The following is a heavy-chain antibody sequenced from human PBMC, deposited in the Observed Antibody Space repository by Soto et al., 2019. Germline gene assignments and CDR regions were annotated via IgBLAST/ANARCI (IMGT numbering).Heavy chain of an antibody. V-gene: IGHV3-30*18. J-gene: IGHJ4*02. CDR2: ISYDGSNK. D-gene: IGHD3-22*01. CDR1: GFTFSSYG. Sequence: GGSLRLSCAASGFTFSSYGMHWVRQAPGKGLEWVAVISYDGSNKYYADSVKGRFTISRDNSKNTLYLQMNSLRAEDTAVYYCAKRIAPLPGDRYDRLDYWGQGTLVTVSS. CDR3: AKRIAPLPGDRYDRLDY.